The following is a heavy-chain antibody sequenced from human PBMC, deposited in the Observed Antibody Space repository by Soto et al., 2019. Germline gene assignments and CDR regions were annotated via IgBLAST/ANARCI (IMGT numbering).Heavy chain of an antibody. CDR2: ISYDGSNK. J-gene: IGHJ6*03. Sequence: QVQLVESGGGVVQPGRSLRLSCAASGFTFSSYGMHWVRQAPGKGLEWVAVISYDGSNKYYADSVKGRFTISSDNSKNTLYLPMNSLRAEDTAVYYCAKEYYVDYPDDYYYLDVWCKGTTVTVSS. CDR3: AKEYYVDYPDDYYYLDV. D-gene: IGHD4-17*01. CDR1: GFTFSSYG. V-gene: IGHV3-30*18.